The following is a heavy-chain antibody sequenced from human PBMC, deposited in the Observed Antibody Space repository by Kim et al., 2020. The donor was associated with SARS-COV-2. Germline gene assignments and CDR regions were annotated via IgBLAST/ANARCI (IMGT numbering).Heavy chain of an antibody. V-gene: IGHV4-4*02. CDR3: AKVDDY. CDR1: GVSISSGHW. CDR2: VSHSGIT. J-gene: IGHJ4*02. Sequence: SETLSLTCAVSGVSISSGHWWSWVRQSPEKGLEWIVEVSHSGITKYNPSLNSRVTISVDESKNQFSLRLTSVTAADTAVYFCAKVDDYWGPGILVTVSS.